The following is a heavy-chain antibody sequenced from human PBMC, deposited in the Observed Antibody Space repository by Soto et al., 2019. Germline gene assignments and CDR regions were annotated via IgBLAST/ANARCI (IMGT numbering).Heavy chain of an antibody. V-gene: IGHV3-30-3*01. Sequence: PGGSLRLSCAASGFTFSSYAMHWVRQAPGKGLEWVAVISYGGSNKYYADSVKGRFTISRDNSKNTLYLQMNSLRAEDTAVYYCARDYRYQLLLVDYWGQGTLVTVSS. J-gene: IGHJ4*02. CDR1: GFTFSSYA. CDR2: ISYGGSNK. CDR3: ARDYRYQLLLVDY. D-gene: IGHD2-2*01.